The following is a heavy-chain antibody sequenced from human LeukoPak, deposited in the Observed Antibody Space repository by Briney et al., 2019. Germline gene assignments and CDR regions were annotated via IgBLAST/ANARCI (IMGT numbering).Heavy chain of an antibody. CDR1: GFTFRNYG. CDR2: ISYDGSNK. CDR3: AKDREWLSNWLDP. D-gene: IGHD3-3*01. Sequence: GGSLRLSCAASGFTFRNYGMHWVRQAPGKGLEWVAVISYDGSNKYYADSVKGRFTISRDNSKNTLYLQMNSLRAEDTAVYYCAKDREWLSNWLDPWGQGTLVTVSS. J-gene: IGHJ5*02. V-gene: IGHV3-30*18.